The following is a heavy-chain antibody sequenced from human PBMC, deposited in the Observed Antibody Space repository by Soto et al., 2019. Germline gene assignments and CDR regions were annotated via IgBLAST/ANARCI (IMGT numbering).Heavy chain of an antibody. CDR2: ISGSGGST. Sequence: EVQLLESGGGLVQPGGSLRLSCAASGFTFSSYAMSWVRQAPGKGLEWVSAISGSGGSTYYADSVEGRLTISRNNSKNTLYLQMNSLRAEDTAVYYCAKDLRGFYGDQEWFDPWGQGTLVTVSS. CDR3: AKDLRGFYGDQEWFDP. V-gene: IGHV3-23*01. J-gene: IGHJ5*02. CDR1: GFTFSSYA. D-gene: IGHD4-17*01.